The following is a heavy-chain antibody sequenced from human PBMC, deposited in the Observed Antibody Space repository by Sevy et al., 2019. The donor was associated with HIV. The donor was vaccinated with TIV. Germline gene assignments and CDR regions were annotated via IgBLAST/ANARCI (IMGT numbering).Heavy chain of an antibody. D-gene: IGHD2-21*01. Sequence: GGSLRLSCAASGFTFTRYWMTWVRQAPGKGLQWLGNINEDGTEKYYRDSVRGRFTISRDNAKKSLHLKMNSLRVDDTGVYYCARDVAAGDFWGQGTLVTVSS. CDR2: INEDGTEK. CDR3: ARDVAAGDF. CDR1: GFTFTRYW. J-gene: IGHJ4*02. V-gene: IGHV3-7*01.